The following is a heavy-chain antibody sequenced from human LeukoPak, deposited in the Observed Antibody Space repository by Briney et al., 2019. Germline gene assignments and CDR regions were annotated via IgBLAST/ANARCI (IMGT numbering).Heavy chain of an antibody. CDR2: IRGEVYGGTP. CDR1: GFTFSSYW. V-gene: IGHV3-49*04. J-gene: IGHJ4*02. Sequence: GGSLRLSCAASGFTFSSYWMTWVRQAPGKGLEWVGFIRGEVYGGTPEYAASVKGRFTISRDDSKGIAYLQMNSLRPEDTAVYYCTRDQTPYYWGQGTLVTVSS. CDR3: TRDQTPYY.